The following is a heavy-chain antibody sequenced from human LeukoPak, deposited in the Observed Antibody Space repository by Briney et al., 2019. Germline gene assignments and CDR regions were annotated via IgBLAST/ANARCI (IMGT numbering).Heavy chain of an antibody. CDR1: GFTFSRYW. D-gene: IGHD2-15*01. V-gene: IGHV3-7*01. J-gene: IGHJ4*02. Sequence: GGSLRLSCEPSGFTFSRYWMRWVRQAPGKGLEWVANINEDGSEEYYVDSVRGRFTIARDNAKNSLYLQMNSLRAEDTAVYYCARAGDGTAARDYWGQGTLVTVSS. CDR3: ARAGDGTAARDY. CDR2: INEDGSEE.